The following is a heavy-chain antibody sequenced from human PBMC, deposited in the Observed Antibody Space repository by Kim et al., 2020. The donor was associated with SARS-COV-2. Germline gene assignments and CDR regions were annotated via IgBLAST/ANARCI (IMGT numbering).Heavy chain of an antibody. Sequence: GGSLRLSCAASGFTFSNAWMSWVRQAPGKGLEWVGRIKSKTDGGTTDYAAPVKGRFTISRDDSKNTLYLQMNSLKTEDTAVYYCTTDTEGIVAVAGGLVQGDYWGQGTLVTVSS. CDR2: IKSKTDGGTT. CDR1: GFTFSNAW. V-gene: IGHV3-15*01. CDR3: TTDTEGIVAVAGGLVQGDY. J-gene: IGHJ4*02. D-gene: IGHD6-19*01.